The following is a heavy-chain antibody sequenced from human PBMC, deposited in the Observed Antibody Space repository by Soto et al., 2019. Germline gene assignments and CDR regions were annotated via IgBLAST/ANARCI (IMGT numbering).Heavy chain of an antibody. J-gene: IGHJ4*02. CDR1: GFTFSGYV. Sequence: PGGALRLSCAASGFTFSGYVMHWVRQSPGKGLEWVAVISYDGSNKYYADSVKGRFTISRDNSKNTLYLQMNSLRAEDTAVYYCAKGPRITIFGVVIMDFDYWGQGTLVTVSS. CDR2: ISYDGSNK. V-gene: IGHV3-30*18. D-gene: IGHD3-3*01. CDR3: AKGPRITIFGVVIMDFDY.